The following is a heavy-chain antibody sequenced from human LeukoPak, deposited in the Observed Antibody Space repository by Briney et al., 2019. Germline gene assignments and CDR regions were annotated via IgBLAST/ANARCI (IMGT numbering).Heavy chain of an antibody. V-gene: IGHV3-49*04. J-gene: IGHJ5*02. D-gene: IGHD3-10*01. CDR3: TRGLMVRGVIENWFDP. Sequence: GGSLRLSCTASGFTFGDYAMSWVRQAPGKGLEWVGFIRSKAYGETTEYAASVKGRFTISRDDSKSIAYLQMNSLKTEDTAVYYCTRGLMVRGVIENWFDPWGQGTLVTVSS. CDR1: GFTFGDYA. CDR2: IRSKAYGETT.